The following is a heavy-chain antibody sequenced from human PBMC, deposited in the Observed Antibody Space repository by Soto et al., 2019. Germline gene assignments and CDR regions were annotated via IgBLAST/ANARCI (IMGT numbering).Heavy chain of an antibody. Sequence: QVQLVQSGAEVKKPGASVKVSCKASGYTFTTYDINWVRQATGQGLEWMGWMNPNSGNTGYAQKFQGRVTMTRNTSISTAYMGLSSLRSEGTAVYYCARGRVLAVAGRSYWFDPWGQGTLVTVSS. J-gene: IGHJ5*02. D-gene: IGHD6-19*01. CDR1: GYTFTTYD. CDR2: MNPNSGNT. CDR3: ARGRVLAVAGRSYWFDP. V-gene: IGHV1-8*01.